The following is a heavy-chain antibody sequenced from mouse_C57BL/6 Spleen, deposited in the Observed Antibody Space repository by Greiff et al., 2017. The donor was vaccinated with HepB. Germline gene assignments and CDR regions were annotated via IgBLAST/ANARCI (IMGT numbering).Heavy chain of an antibody. D-gene: IGHD1-1*01. Sequence: DVMLVESGGGLVKPGGSLKLSCAASGFTFSSYAMSWVRQTPEKRLEWVATISDGGSYTYYPDNVKGRFTISRDNAKNNLYLQMSHLKSEDTAMYYCAREPYYYGSSYWYFDVWGTGTTVTVSS. V-gene: IGHV5-4*01. CDR2: ISDGGSYT. J-gene: IGHJ1*03. CDR3: AREPYYYGSSYWYFDV. CDR1: GFTFSSYA.